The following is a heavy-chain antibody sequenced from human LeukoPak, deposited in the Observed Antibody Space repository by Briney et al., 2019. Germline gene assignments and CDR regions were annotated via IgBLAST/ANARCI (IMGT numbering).Heavy chain of an antibody. Sequence: PGGSLRLSCAASGFTFSSYWMHWVRQAPGMGLVWVSRTSGDGSTTSYADSVKGRFTISRDNAKNTLYLQMNSLRAEDTAVYYCARLDILTGNYYYFNFWGQGTLVTVSS. V-gene: IGHV3-74*01. D-gene: IGHD3-9*01. CDR2: TSGDGSTT. CDR1: GFTFSSYW. CDR3: ARLDILTGNYYYFNF. J-gene: IGHJ4*02.